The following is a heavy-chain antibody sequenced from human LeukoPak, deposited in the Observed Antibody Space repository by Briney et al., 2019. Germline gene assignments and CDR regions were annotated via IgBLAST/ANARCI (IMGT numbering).Heavy chain of an antibody. CDR3: AAPSTGTNDYFDY. J-gene: IGHJ4*02. Sequence: EASVKVSCKASGFTFGFSAVQWVRQARGQRLEWIGWIVVGSGNTNYAQKFQERVTFSRDMSTSTAYMELSSLRSEDTAVYYCAAPSTGTNDYFDYWGQGTLVTVSS. CDR1: GFTFGFSA. D-gene: IGHD1-7*01. V-gene: IGHV1-58*01. CDR2: IVVGSGNT.